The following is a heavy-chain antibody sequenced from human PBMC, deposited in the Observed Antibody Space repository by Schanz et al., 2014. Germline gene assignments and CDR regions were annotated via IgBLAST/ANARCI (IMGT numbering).Heavy chain of an antibody. CDR1: GFTFSNYG. D-gene: IGHD3-22*01. CDR2: IRYNGINE. V-gene: IGHV3-30*02. J-gene: IGHJ4*02. CDR3: AKDLPSDYYIAY. Sequence: QLQLVESGGGVVQPGGSLRLSCAASGFTFSNYGLHWVRQAPGKGLEWVAFIRYNGINEYYADSVKGRFTISRDNSKNTLYLQMNSLRAEDTAVYYCAKDLPSDYYIAYWGQGTLVTVSS.